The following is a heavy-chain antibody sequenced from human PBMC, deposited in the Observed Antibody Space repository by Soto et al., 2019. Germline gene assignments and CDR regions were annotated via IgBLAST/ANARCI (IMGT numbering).Heavy chain of an antibody. CDR1: GFTFSSYG. J-gene: IGHJ4*02. V-gene: IGHV3-30*18. Sequence: QVQLVESGGGVVQPGRSLRLSCAASGFTFSSYGMHWVRQAPGKGLEWVAVISYDGSNKYYADSVKGRFTISRDNSKNTLYLQMNSLRAEDTAVYYCAKDSVSYSSSRPGDYWGQGTLVTVSS. D-gene: IGHD6-6*01. CDR2: ISYDGSNK. CDR3: AKDSVSYSSSRPGDY.